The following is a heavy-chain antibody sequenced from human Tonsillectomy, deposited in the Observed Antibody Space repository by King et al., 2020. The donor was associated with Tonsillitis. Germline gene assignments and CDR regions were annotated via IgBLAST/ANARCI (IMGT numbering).Heavy chain of an antibody. D-gene: IGHD2-2*01. J-gene: IGHJ2*01. CDR2: IYYSGST. Sequence: VQLQESGPGLVKPSETLSLTCTVSSGSIGSSCYSWGWIRQPPGKGLEWIGSIYYSGSTYYNPSLKSRVTISVDTSKNQFSLKLSSVTAADTAVYYCARQLGVLSYCSSTSCPAPYWYFDLWGRGTLVTVSS. CDR1: SGSIGSSCYS. V-gene: IGHV4-39*07. CDR3: ARQLGVLSYCSSTSCPAPYWYFDL.